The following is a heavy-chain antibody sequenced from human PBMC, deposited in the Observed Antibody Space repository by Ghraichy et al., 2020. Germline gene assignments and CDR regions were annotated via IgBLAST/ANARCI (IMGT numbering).Heavy chain of an antibody. Sequence: GALRLSCAASGFTFSSYSMNWVRQAPGKGLEWVSSISSSSSYIYYADSVKGRFTISRDNAKNSLYLQMNSLRAEDTAVYYCARAGGWLQSWDFGYWGQGTLVTVSS. CDR1: GFTFSSYS. CDR3: ARAGGWLQSWDFGY. D-gene: IGHD5-24*01. J-gene: IGHJ4*02. CDR2: ISSSSSYI. V-gene: IGHV3-21*01.